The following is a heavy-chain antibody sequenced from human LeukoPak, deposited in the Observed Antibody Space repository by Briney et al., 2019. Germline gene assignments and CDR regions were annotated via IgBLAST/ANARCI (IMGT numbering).Heavy chain of an antibody. CDR3: ARRNLAGYSYGYGSSAWFDP. CDR1: GYSINSGYY. V-gene: IGHV4-38-2*02. Sequence: PSETLSLTCTVSGYSINSGYYWGWIRQPPGKGLEWIGSIYHSGSTYYNPSLKSRVTISVDTSKNQFSLKLSSVTAADTAVYYCARRNLAGYSYGYGSSAWFDPWGQGTLVTVSS. J-gene: IGHJ5*02. CDR2: IYHSGST. D-gene: IGHD5-18*01.